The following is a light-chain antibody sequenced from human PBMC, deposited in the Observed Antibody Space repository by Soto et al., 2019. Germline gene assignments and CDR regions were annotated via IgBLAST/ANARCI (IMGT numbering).Light chain of an antibody. Sequence: EIVLTQSPGTLSLSPGERATLSCRASQSVSSSSLAWYQQKRGQAPRLLIHDASSRATGIPDRFSGSGPGTEFTLTISSLQSEDFAVYYCQQYNNWPRTFGQGTKVDIK. CDR3: QQYNNWPRT. V-gene: IGKV3-20*01. J-gene: IGKJ1*01. CDR1: QSVSSSS. CDR2: DAS.